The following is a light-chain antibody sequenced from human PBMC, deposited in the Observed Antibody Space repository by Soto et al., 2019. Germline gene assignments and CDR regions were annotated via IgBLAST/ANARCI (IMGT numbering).Light chain of an antibody. CDR3: QQYNSYPWT. Sequence: DIQMTQSPSSLSASVGDRVTIACRASQDIGNDLGWYQQMPGKAPKLLIFAASTLQSGVPSRFSGSGSGTEFTLTISNLQPDDFATYYCQQYNSYPWTFGQGTKVDIK. J-gene: IGKJ1*01. V-gene: IGKV1-17*02. CDR1: QDIGND. CDR2: AAS.